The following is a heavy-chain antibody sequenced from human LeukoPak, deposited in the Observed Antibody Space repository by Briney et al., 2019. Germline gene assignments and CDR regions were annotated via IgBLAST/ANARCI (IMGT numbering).Heavy chain of an antibody. V-gene: IGHV3-23*01. Sequence: PGGSLRLSCAASGFTFSSYAMSWVRQAPGKGLEWVSAISGSGGSTYYADSVKGRFTISRDNSKNTLYLQMSSLRVEDTAVYYCAKDAYYYDSSSYYTFPDYWGQGTLVTVSS. CDR1: GFTFSSYA. D-gene: IGHD3-22*01. J-gene: IGHJ4*02. CDR3: AKDAYYYDSSSYYTFPDY. CDR2: ISGSGGST.